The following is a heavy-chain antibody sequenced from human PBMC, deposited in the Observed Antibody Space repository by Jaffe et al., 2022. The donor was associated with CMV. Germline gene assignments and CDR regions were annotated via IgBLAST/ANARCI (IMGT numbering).Heavy chain of an antibody. D-gene: IGHD5-12*01. CDR3: ARVGGRRRWLQLYLGYFDL. V-gene: IGHV1-69*01. CDR1: GGTFSSYA. J-gene: IGHJ2*01. Sequence: QVQLVQSGAEVKKPGSSVKVSCKASGGTFSSYAISWVRQAPGQGLEWMGGIIPIFGTANYAQKFQGRVTITADESTSTAYMELSSLRSEDTAVYYCARVGGRRRWLQLYLGYFDLWGRGTLVTVSS. CDR2: IIPIFGTA.